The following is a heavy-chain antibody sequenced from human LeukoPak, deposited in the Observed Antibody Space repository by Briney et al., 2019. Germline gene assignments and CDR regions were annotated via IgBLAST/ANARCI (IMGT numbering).Heavy chain of an antibody. CDR3: AKDLTSVITFGGVIVLGDAFDI. D-gene: IGHD3-16*02. J-gene: IGHJ3*02. V-gene: IGHV3-23*01. Sequence: PGGSLRLSCVASGFTFSTYGMSWVRQAPGKGLEWVSAISGSGGSTNYADSVKGRFTISRDNSNNTLYLQMNSLRAEDTAVYYCAKDLTSVITFGGVIVLGDAFDIWGQGTMVTVSS. CDR1: GFTFSTYG. CDR2: ISGSGGST.